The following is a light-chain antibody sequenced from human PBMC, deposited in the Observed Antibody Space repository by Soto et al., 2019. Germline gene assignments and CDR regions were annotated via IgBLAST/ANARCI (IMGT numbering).Light chain of an antibody. CDR3: QHYGSSLWT. V-gene: IGKV3-20*01. J-gene: IGKJ1*01. CDR2: ATS. CDR1: QSVSSTY. Sequence: EIVLTQSPGTLSLSPGERASLSCRASQSVSSTYLAWYQQKPGQAPRLLMYATSTRATGIPDRFSGSGSGTDFTLTIRRLEPEDFAVYYCQHYGSSLWTFGQGTKVEIK.